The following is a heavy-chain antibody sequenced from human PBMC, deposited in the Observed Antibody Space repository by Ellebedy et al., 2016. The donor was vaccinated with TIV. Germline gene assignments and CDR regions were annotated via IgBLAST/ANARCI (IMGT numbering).Heavy chain of an antibody. CDR2: ISSSSRTI. Sequence: GESLKIPXAASGFTFLIYILNWVRQAPGKGLEWVSYISSSSRTIYYADSVKGRFTISRDNAKNSLYLQMNSLRAEDTAVYYCAAAAGAGDDAFDIWGQGTMVTVSS. CDR3: AAAAGAGDDAFDI. V-gene: IGHV3-48*01. CDR1: GFTFLIYI. D-gene: IGHD6-13*01. J-gene: IGHJ3*02.